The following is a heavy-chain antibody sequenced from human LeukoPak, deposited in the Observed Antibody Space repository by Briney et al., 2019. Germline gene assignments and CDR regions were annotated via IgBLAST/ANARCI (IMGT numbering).Heavy chain of an antibody. CDR3: AKGSSAGRPYYFDY. J-gene: IGHJ4*02. Sequence: GGSLRLSCAASGFTFSNYAMSWVRQAPEKGLEWVSAISGGGGATNYADSVKGRFTLARDNSKNTLYLQMNSLRAEDTAMYYCAKGSSAGRPYYFDYWGQGTLVTVSS. V-gene: IGHV3-23*01. D-gene: IGHD3-10*01. CDR2: ISGGGGAT. CDR1: GFTFSNYA.